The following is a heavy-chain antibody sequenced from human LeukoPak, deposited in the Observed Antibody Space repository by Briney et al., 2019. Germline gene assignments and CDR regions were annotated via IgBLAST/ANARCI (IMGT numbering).Heavy chain of an antibody. J-gene: IGHJ4*02. V-gene: IGHV3-30*03. Sequence: GRSLRLSCAASGFTFSTSAMHWVRQAPGKGLEWVAVILYDGSNKYYADSVKGRFTISRDNAKNSVYLQMNSLRDEDTAVYYCARDRDYAFDSWGQGTLVTVSS. CDR2: ILYDGSNK. CDR3: ARDRDYAFDS. D-gene: IGHD4-17*01. CDR1: GFTFSTSA.